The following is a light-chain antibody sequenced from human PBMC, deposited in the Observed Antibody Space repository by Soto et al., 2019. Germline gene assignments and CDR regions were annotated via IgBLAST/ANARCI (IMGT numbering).Light chain of an antibody. Sequence: IVMTQSPATLSMSPEERATLSCMASQSLNRDLAWYQQKPGQSPRLLIFGASIRATGIPARFSGSGSGTEFTLTIGSLQSEDCAVYYCQQYGSSPWTFGQGTKVDIK. CDR1: QSLNRD. J-gene: IGKJ1*01. CDR3: QQYGSSPWT. V-gene: IGKV3-15*01. CDR2: GAS.